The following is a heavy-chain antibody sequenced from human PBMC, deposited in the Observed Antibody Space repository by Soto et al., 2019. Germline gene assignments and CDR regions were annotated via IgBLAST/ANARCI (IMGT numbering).Heavy chain of an antibody. D-gene: IGHD3-10*01. J-gene: IGHJ5*02. CDR2: INPTGGST. V-gene: IGHV1-46*03. CDR3: ASERDYYGSGSTINCFDP. CDR1: GYTFTSYY. Sequence: QVQLVQSGAAVKKPGASVKVSCKASGYTFTSYYMHSVRQAPGQGLEWMGVINPTGGSTSYAQKVQGRVTMTRDTPTSTVYMELSSLRSEDTAVYYCASERDYYGSGSTINCFDPWGKGTLVTVSS.